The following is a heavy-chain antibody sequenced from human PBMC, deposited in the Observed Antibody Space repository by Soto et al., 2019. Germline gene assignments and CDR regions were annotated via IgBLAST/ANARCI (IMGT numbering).Heavy chain of an antibody. D-gene: IGHD2-21*01. CDR3: ARGRNPAMAYAMDV. V-gene: IGHV3-21*04. CDR1: GFNFSRYA. J-gene: IGHJ6*02. Sequence: GGSLRLSCAASGFNFSRYAMHWVRHAPGKGLEWVSSISPSSGLIDYEDSVKGRFIISRDNTKNSMYLQMSSLRVEDTAIYYCARGRNPAMAYAMDVWGQGTLVTVSS. CDR2: ISPSSGLI.